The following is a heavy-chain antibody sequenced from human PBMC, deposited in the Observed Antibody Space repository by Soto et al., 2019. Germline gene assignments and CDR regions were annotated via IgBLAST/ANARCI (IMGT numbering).Heavy chain of an antibody. V-gene: IGHV3-30*18. D-gene: IGHD1-26*01. CDR2: ISYDGSNK. CDR3: AKSWGVGVNYYYYGMDV. Sequence: QVQLVESGGGVVQPGRSLRLSCAASGFTFSSFGMHWVRQAPGKGLEWVAVISYDGSNKYYADSVKGRFTISRDNSKNKLYLQMTSLRAEDTAVYYCAKSWGVGVNYYYYGMDVWGQGTTVTVSS. CDR1: GFTFSSFG. J-gene: IGHJ6*02.